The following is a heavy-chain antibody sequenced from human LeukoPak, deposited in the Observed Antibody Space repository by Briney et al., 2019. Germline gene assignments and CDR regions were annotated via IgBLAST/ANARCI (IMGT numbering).Heavy chain of an antibody. CDR3: ARQRAYYYDSSGYPYWYFDL. Sequence: ETSETLSLTCTVSGGSISSSSYYWGWIRQPPGKGLEWIGSIYYRGSTYYNPSLKSRVTISVDTAKNQFSLKLSSVTAADTAVYYCARQRAYYYDSSGYPYWYFDLWGRGILVTVSS. V-gene: IGHV4-39*01. J-gene: IGHJ2*01. D-gene: IGHD3-22*01. CDR1: GGSISSSSYY. CDR2: IYYRGST.